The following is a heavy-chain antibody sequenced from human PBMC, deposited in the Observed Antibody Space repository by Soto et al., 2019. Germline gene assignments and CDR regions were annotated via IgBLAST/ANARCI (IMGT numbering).Heavy chain of an antibody. Sequence: EVQVVESGGGLVQPGGSLRLACAASGITVSNSRMSWVRQAPGKGLEWVSVIYSDGNTYYADSVKGRLTISRDNSKNTLYLQMNSLRAEDTAVDYCLKERRGDDGAERGGLGTLVTVSS. CDR3: LKERRGDDGAER. V-gene: IGHV3-66*01. CDR1: GITVSNSR. CDR2: IYSDGNT. J-gene: IGHJ4*02. D-gene: IGHD1-1*01.